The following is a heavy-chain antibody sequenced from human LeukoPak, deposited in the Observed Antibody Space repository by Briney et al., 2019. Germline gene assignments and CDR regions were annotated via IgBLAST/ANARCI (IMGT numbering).Heavy chain of an antibody. D-gene: IGHD2-2*01. CDR2: IYTGGST. Sequence: SETLSLTCSVSGGSIGTYYWSWIRQPAGKGLEWIGRIYTGGSTNYNPSLKSRVTLSIETPKNQFSLELTFVTAADTAVYYCARAPTAYCLSTNCQPYFDYWGQGILVTVSS. V-gene: IGHV4-4*07. CDR1: GGSIGTYY. CDR3: ARAPTAYCLSTNCQPYFDY. J-gene: IGHJ4*02.